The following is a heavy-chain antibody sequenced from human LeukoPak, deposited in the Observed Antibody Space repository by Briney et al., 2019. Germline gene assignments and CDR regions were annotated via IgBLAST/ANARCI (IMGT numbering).Heavy chain of an antibody. D-gene: IGHD4-17*01. CDR3: ARASYGDPYYFDY. V-gene: IGHV3-21*01. Sequence: PGGSLRLSCAASGFTFSSYSMNWVRQAPGKGLEWVSSISSSSSYIYYADSVKGRFIISRDNAKNSLYLQMNSLRAEDTAVYYCARASYGDPYYFDYWGQGALVTVSS. CDR1: GFTFSSYS. J-gene: IGHJ4*02. CDR2: ISSSSSYI.